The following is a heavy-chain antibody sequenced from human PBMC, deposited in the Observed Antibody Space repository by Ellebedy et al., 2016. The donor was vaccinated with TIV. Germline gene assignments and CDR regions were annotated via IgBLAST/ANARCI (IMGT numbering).Heavy chain of an antibody. D-gene: IGHD7-27*01. J-gene: IGHJ4*02. CDR3: VKSPTGAFDY. V-gene: IGHV3-64D*06. Sequence: GGSLRLXCSASGFTFSSYAMHWVRQAPGKGLEYVSAISSNGGSTYYADSVKGRFTISRDNSKNTLYLQMSSLRAEDTAVYYCVKSPTGAFDYWGQGTLVTVSS. CDR1: GFTFSSYA. CDR2: ISSNGGST.